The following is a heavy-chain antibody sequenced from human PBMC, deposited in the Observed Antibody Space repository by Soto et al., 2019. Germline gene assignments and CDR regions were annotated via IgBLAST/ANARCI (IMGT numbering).Heavy chain of an antibody. J-gene: IGHJ4*02. Sequence: QVQLQESGPGLVKPSQTLSLTCTVSGGSISSGDYHSSWIRQPPGKGLEWIGFVYYTGNTYYNPSLKSRVTISVDTSKNQFSLKLSSVTAADTAVYYCARSDFWSGYYTDYWGQGTLVTVSS. V-gene: IGHV4-30-4*08. D-gene: IGHD3-3*01. CDR3: ARSDFWSGYYTDY. CDR1: GGSISSGDYH. CDR2: VYYTGNT.